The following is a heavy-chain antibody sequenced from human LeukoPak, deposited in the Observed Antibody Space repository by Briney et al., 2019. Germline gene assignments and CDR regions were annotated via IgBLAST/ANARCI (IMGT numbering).Heavy chain of an antibody. J-gene: IGHJ4*02. V-gene: IGHV3-21*04. CDR3: ARVRPWVFDY. CDR1: GFTFSSYS. Sequence: KTGGSLRPSCAASGFTFSSYSMNWVRQAPGKGLEWVSSISSSSSYIYYADSVKGRFTISRDNSKNTLYLQMNNLRAEDTAVYYCARVRPWVFDYWGQGTLVTVSS. CDR2: ISSSSSYI.